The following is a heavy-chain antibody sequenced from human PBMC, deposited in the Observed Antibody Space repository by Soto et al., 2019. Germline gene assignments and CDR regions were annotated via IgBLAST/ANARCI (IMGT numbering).Heavy chain of an antibody. D-gene: IGHD2-8*02. CDR2: IIPIFGTA. CDR3: GTVAAPYWCCGMEV. J-gene: IGHJ6*02. CDR1: GGTFSSYA. V-gene: IGHV1-69*12. Sequence: QVQLVQSGAEVKKPGSSVKVSCKASGGTFSSYAISWVRQAPGQGLEWMGGIIPIFGTANYAQKFQGRVTITADESTTTASMELTRLRSEAAAVYYCGTVAAPYWCCGMEVWGQGTTVTVSS.